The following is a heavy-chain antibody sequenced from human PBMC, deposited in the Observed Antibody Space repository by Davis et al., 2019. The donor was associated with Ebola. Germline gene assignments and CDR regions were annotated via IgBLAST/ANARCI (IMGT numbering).Heavy chain of an antibody. Sequence: GGSLRLSCAASGFTFSSYAMHWVRQAPGKGLEWVAVISYDGSNKYYADSVKGRFTISRDNSKNTLYLQMNSLRDEDTAVYYCATGYNWNPDWGQGTLVTVSS. CDR2: ISYDGSNK. D-gene: IGHD1-1*01. CDR3: ATGYNWNPD. CDR1: GFTFSSYA. V-gene: IGHV3-30-3*01. J-gene: IGHJ4*02.